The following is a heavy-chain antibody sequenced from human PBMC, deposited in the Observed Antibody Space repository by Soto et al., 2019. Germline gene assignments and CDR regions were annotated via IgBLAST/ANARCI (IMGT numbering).Heavy chain of an antibody. CDR3: ARDRRPIFGVVIISYYYYGMDV. J-gene: IGHJ6*02. Sequence: SETLSLTCTVSGGSISSYYWSWIRQPPGKGLEWIGYIYYSGSTNYNPSLKSRVTISVDTSKNQFSLKLSSVTAADTAVYYCARDRRPIFGVVIISYYYYGMDVWGQGTTVTVSS. CDR2: IYYSGST. D-gene: IGHD3-3*01. V-gene: IGHV4-59*01. CDR1: GGSISSYY.